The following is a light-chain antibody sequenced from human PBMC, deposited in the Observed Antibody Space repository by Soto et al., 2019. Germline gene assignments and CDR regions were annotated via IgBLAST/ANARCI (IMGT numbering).Light chain of an antibody. CDR2: LGS. V-gene: IGKV2-28*01. CDR3: MQGLQTPYT. Sequence: DIVMTQSPLSLTVTPGEPASISCRSSQGLLHSNGQTFFDWYLQKPGQSPQLLIYLGSNRASGGPDRFSGSESGTDFTLKISRVEAEDVGHYYWMQGLQTPYTSGQGTKLEI. J-gene: IGKJ2*01. CDR1: QGLLHSNGQTF.